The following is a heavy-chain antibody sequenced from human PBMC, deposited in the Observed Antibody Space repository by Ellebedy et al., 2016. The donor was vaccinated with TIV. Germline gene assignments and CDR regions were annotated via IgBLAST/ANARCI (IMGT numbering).Heavy chain of an antibody. Sequence: ASVKVSCXASGYTFTSYYMHWVRQAPGQGLEWMGWINPNSDGTNYAQKFQGRVTMTRDTSISTAYMELSRLRSDDTAVYYCARDKLTYCGGDCSLLDVWGKGTTVTVSS. CDR3: ARDKLTYCGGDCSLLDV. V-gene: IGHV1-2*02. CDR2: INPNSDGT. CDR1: GYTFTSYY. D-gene: IGHD2-21*01. J-gene: IGHJ6*04.